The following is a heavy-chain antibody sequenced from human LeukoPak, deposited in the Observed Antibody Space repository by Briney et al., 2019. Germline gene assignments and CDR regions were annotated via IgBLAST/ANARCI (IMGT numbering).Heavy chain of an antibody. J-gene: IGHJ6*02. CDR3: ARAVYFGSGSSYYNGMDV. D-gene: IGHD3-10*01. Sequence: SQTLSLTCASSGDSVSSNSVAWNWIRQSPSRGLEWLGRTYYRSKWYNDYAVSVKSRITINPDTSKNQLSLQLNSVTPEDTAVYYCARAVYFGSGSSYYNGMDVWGQGTTVTVSS. V-gene: IGHV6-1*01. CDR2: TYYRSKWYN. CDR1: GDSVSSNSVA.